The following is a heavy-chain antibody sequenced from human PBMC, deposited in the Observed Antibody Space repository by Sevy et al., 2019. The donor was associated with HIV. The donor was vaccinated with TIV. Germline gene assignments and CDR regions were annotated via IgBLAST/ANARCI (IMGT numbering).Heavy chain of an antibody. CDR2: INADRTTT. D-gene: IGHD1-1*01. V-gene: IGHV3-74*01. J-gene: IGHJ5*02. Sequence: GGSRRLSCAASGFTFRSYWMHWVLQAPGKGLVWVSRINADRTTTTYVDSVEGRFTISRDNAKNTLYLQMNSLRVEDTAVYYCARGSDTTNWAHWFDPWGQGTLVTVSS. CDR1: GFTFRSYW. CDR3: ARGSDTTNWAHWFDP.